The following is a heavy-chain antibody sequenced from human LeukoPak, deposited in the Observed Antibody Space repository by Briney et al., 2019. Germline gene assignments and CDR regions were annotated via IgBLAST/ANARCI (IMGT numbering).Heavy chain of an antibody. D-gene: IGHD6-13*01. J-gene: IGHJ5*02. CDR1: GGSFSGYY. CDR2: INHSGST. V-gene: IGHV4-34*01. CDR3: ARSRPRIAAAGFFTPKIGKKNWFDP. Sequence: PSETLSLTCGVYGGSFSGYYWSWIRQPPGKGLEWIGEINHSGSTNYNPSLKSRVTISVDTSKNQFSLKLSSVTAADTAVYYCARSRPRIAAAGFFTPKIGKKNWFDPWGQGTLVTVSS.